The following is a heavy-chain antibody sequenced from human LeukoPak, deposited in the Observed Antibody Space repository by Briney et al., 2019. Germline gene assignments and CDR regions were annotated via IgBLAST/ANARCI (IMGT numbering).Heavy chain of an antibody. CDR1: GGTFSNYA. J-gene: IGHJ4*02. CDR3: ARSSIIATAGPFYFDY. D-gene: IGHD6-13*01. V-gene: IGHV1-69*06. CDR2: IIPIFGTG. Sequence: ASVKVSCKASGGTFSNYAINWVRQAPGQGLEWMGGIIPIFGTGKYAQKFQGRVTITADKSTSTAYMELSSLRSEDTAVYHCARSSIIATAGPFYFDYWGQGTLVTVSS.